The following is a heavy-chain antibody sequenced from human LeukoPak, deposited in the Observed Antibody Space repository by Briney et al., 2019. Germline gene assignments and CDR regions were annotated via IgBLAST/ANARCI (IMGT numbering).Heavy chain of an antibody. Sequence: SVKVSCKASGGTFSSYAISWVRQAPGQGLEWMGGIIPIFGTANYAQKFQGRVTITADESTGTAYMELSSLRSEDTAVYYCARSEGIGSGGSIYYYYGMDVWGQGTTVTVSS. CDR1: GGTFSSYA. V-gene: IGHV1-69*13. CDR2: IIPIFGTA. J-gene: IGHJ6*02. D-gene: IGHD2-15*01. CDR3: ARSEGIGSGGSIYYYYGMDV.